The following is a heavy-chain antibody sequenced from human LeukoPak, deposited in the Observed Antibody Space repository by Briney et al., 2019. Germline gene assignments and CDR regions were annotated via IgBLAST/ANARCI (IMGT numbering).Heavy chain of an antibody. CDR3: TRDSGTYNWFDP. V-gene: IGHV3-23*01. J-gene: IGHJ5*02. D-gene: IGHD1-26*01. CDR2: IDSSGDTA. CDR1: GYSFTSYY. Sequence: GESLKISCKGSGYSFTSYYIGWVRQAPGKGLEYVSSIDSSGDTAFYADSVKGRFTISRDNSKNTLYLQMSSLRAEDTASYYCTRDSGTYNWFDPWGQGTLVTVSS.